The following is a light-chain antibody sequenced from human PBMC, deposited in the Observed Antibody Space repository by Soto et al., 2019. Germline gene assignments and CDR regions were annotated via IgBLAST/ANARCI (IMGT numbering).Light chain of an antibody. J-gene: IGLJ1*01. Sequence: QAVVTQPPSASGTPGQRGIISCSGSSSHIGINTVNWYQQLPGTAPKLLIYSNNQRPSGVPDRFSGSKSGTSASLAISGLQSEDEADYYCAAWDDSLNGRYVFGTGTKLTVL. CDR1: SSHIGINT. CDR3: AAWDDSLNGRYV. V-gene: IGLV1-44*01. CDR2: SNN.